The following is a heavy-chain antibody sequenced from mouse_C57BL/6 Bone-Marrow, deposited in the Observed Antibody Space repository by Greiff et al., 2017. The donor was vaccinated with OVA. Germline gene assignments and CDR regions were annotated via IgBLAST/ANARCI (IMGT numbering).Heavy chain of an antibody. V-gene: IGHV1-18*01. D-gene: IGHD2-4*01. Sequence: VQLKESGPELVKPGASVKIPCKASGYTFTDYNMDWVKQSHGKSLEWIGDINPNNGGTIYNQKFKGKATLTVDKSSSTAYMELRSLTSEDTAVYYCAKRIYYDYDVWYFDVWGTGTTVTVSS. CDR1: GYTFTDYN. J-gene: IGHJ1*03. CDR3: AKRIYYDYDVWYFDV. CDR2: INPNNGGT.